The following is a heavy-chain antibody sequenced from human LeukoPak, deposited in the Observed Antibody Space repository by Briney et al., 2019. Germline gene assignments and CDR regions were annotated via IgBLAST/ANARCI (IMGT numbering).Heavy chain of an antibody. CDR1: GFTFSSYS. D-gene: IGHD2-2*01. J-gene: IGHJ4*02. V-gene: IGHV4-4*07. CDR3: AVDVVVPAAML. Sequence: NPGGSLRLSCAASGFTFSSYSMNWVRQPPGKSLEWIGRIYTSGSTNYNPSLKSRVTMSVDTSKNQFSLKLSSVTAADTAVYYCAVDVVVPAAMLWGQGTLVTVSS. CDR2: IYTSGST.